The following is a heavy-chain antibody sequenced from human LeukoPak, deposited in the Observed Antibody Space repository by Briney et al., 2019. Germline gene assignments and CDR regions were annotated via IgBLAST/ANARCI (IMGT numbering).Heavy chain of an antibody. J-gene: IGHJ6*02. CDR2: IYPGDSDT. V-gene: IGHV5-51*01. CDR1: GYSFTSYW. Sequence: GESLKTSCKGFGYSFTSYWIGWVRQMPGKGLGWMGIIYPGDSDTRYSPSFQGQVTISADKSISTAYLQRSSLKASDTAMYYCARRVVTQGYYYYYGMDVWGQGTTVTVSS. CDR3: ARRVVTQGYYYYYGMDV. D-gene: IGHD4-23*01.